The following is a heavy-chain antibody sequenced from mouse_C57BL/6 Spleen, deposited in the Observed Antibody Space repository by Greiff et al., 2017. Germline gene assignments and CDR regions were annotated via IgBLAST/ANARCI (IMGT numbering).Heavy chain of an antibody. CDR3: ARGGGTSYFDY. J-gene: IGHJ2*01. Sequence: EVQLQQSGPELVKPGASVKMSCKASGYTFTDYNMHWVKQSHGKSLEWIGYINPNNGGTSYNQKFKGKATLTVNKSSSTAYMELRSLTSEESAVYYCARGGGTSYFDYWGQGTTLTVSS. V-gene: IGHV1-22*01. CDR2: INPNNGGT. CDR1: GYTFTDYN. D-gene: IGHD4-1*01.